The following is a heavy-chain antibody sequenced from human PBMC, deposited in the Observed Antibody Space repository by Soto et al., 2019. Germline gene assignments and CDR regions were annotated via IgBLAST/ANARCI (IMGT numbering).Heavy chain of an antibody. CDR1: GGSISSYY. CDR3: ASENYASAFDY. Sequence: SETLSLTCTVSGGSISSYYWSWIRQPPGKGLEWIGYIYYSGSTNYNPSLKSRVTISVDTSKNQFSLKLSSVTAADTAVYYCASENYASAFDYWGQGTLVTVSS. D-gene: IGHD2-2*01. V-gene: IGHV4-59*01. CDR2: IYYSGST. J-gene: IGHJ4*02.